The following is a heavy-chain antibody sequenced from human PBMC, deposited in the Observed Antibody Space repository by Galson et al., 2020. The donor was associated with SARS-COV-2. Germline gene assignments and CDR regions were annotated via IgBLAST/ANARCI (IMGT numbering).Heavy chain of an antibody. CDR2: VNHSGST. CDR3: ASGQAYCSSTSCYRDAFDI. Sequence: SETLSLTCAVYGGSFSGYYWSWIRQPPGKGLEWIGEVNHSGSTNYNPSLKSRVTISVDTSKNQFSLKLSSVTAADTAVYYCASGQAYCSSTSCYRDAFDIWGQGTMVTVSS. J-gene: IGHJ3*02. CDR1: GGSFSGYY. V-gene: IGHV4-34*01. D-gene: IGHD2-2*02.